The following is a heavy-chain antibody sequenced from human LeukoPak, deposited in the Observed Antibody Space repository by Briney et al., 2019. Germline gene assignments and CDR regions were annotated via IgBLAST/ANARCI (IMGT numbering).Heavy chain of an antibody. CDR2: IYYSGST. CDR1: GGSISSSSYY. J-gene: IGHJ4*02. CDR3: ARRGSDY. Sequence: SETLSLTCTVSGGSISSSSYYWGWIRQPPGKGLEWIGSIYYSGSTYYNPSLKSRVTISVDTSKNQFSLKLSSVTAADTAVYYCARRGSDYWGQGTLVTVSS. V-gene: IGHV4-39*01. D-gene: IGHD2-15*01.